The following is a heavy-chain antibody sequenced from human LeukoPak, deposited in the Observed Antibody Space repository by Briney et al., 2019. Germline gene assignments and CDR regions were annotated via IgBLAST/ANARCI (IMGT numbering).Heavy chain of an antibody. J-gene: IGHJ6*03. CDR1: GGTFSSYA. V-gene: IGHV1-69*05. CDR3: ARAPQTRTYCGGDCYGYYYYYMDV. Sequence: ASVRVSCKASGGTFSSYAISWVRQAPGQGLEWMGGIIPIFGTANYAQKFQGRVTVTTDESTSTAYMELSSLRSEDTAVYYCARAPQTRTYCGGDCYGYYYYYMDVWGKGTTVTVSS. CDR2: IIPIFGTA. D-gene: IGHD2-21*01.